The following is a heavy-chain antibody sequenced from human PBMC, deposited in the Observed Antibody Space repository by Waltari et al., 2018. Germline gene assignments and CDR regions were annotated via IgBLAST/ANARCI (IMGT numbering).Heavy chain of an antibody. D-gene: IGHD3-16*01. V-gene: IGHV4-59*12. J-gene: IGHJ6*02. Sequence: QVQLQESGPGLVKPSATLSLTCTVSGGSISSYYWSWIRQPPGKGLEWIGYIYYSGSTNYNPSLKSRVTISVDTSKNQFSLQLNSVTPEDTAVYYCAREGRDSRTFYGMDVWGQGTTVTVSS. CDR2: IYYSGST. CDR1: GGSISSYY. CDR3: AREGRDSRTFYGMDV.